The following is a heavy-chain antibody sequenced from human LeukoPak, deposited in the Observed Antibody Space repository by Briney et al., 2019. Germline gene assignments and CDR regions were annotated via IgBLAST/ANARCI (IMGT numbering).Heavy chain of an antibody. CDR1: GFTVSSNY. CDR2: IYSGGST. D-gene: IGHD3-22*01. J-gene: IGHJ4*02. CDR3: ARGTMIVVVTDHYFDY. Sequence: PGGSLRLSCAASGFTVSSNYMSWVRQAPGKGLEWVSVIYSGGSTYYADSVKGRFPISRDNSKNTLYLQMNSLRAEDTAVYYCARGTMIVVVTDHYFDYWGQGTLVTVSS. V-gene: IGHV3-66*01.